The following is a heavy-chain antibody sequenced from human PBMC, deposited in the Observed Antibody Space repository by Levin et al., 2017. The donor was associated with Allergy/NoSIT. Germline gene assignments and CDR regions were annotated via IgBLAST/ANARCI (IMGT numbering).Heavy chain of an antibody. CDR3: TTDRWAHSGSYQYWYFDL. V-gene: IGHV3-15*01. Sequence: GGSLRLSCAASGFTFSNAWMSWVRQAPGKGLEWVGRIKSKTDGGTTDYAAPVKGRFTISRDDSKNTLYLQMNSLKTEDTAVYYCTTDRWAHSGSYQYWYFDLWGRGTLVTVSS. CDR1: GFTFSNAW. CDR2: IKSKTDGGTT. D-gene: IGHD1-26*01. J-gene: IGHJ2*01.